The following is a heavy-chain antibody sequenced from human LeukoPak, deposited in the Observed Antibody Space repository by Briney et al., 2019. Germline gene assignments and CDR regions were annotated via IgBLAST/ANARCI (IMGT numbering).Heavy chain of an antibody. CDR3: ARARNSPWVPSLRYMVRGVIFDY. CDR1: GETFSGYY. Sequence: ADTVSVPCPVSGETFSGYYMSWVRQPPGKGLEWIGEINHSRSSTYNPSLKSRVTISVGTSKNQFSLKLSSVTAADTAVYYCARARNSPWVPSLRYMVRGVIFDYWGQGTLVTVSS. D-gene: IGHD3-10*01. J-gene: IGHJ4*02. V-gene: IGHV4-34*01. CDR2: INHSRSS.